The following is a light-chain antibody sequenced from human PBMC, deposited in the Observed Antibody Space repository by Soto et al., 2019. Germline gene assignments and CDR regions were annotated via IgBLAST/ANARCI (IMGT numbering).Light chain of an antibody. CDR1: QSINSF. V-gene: IGKV3-11*01. J-gene: IGKJ4*01. CDR3: EQRSNLPFT. Sequence: EIVLTQSPGTLSLSPWEGATLSCRASQSINSFLAWYQQRRGQAPRLLIHGASNRATGIPDRFSGSGSGTDCAPPLSCLDCEDFGVYGSEQRSNLPFTFGGGTKLEIK. CDR2: GAS.